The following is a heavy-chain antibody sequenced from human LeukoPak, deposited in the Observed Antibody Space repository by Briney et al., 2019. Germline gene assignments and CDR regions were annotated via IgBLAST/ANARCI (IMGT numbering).Heavy chain of an antibody. Sequence: GASVKVSFKASGGTFSSYAISWVRQAPGQGLEWMGGIIPIFGTANYAQKFQGRVTITADESTSTAYMELSSLRSEDTAIYYCATGVVVITTSEYFHHWGQGTLVTVSS. J-gene: IGHJ1*01. CDR1: GGTFSSYA. CDR2: IIPIFGTA. V-gene: IGHV1-69*01. CDR3: ATGVVVITTSEYFHH. D-gene: IGHD3-22*01.